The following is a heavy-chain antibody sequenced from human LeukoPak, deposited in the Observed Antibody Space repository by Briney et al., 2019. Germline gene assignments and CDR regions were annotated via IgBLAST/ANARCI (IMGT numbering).Heavy chain of an antibody. D-gene: IGHD5-12*01. CDR2: FSYSGNT. V-gene: IGHV4-59*01. CDR1: GASISSYY. CDR3: ARGPLDSGYTYFDY. J-gene: IGHJ4*02. Sequence: SEALSLTCTVSGASISSYYWSWIRQPPGKGLEWIGYFSYSGNTNYNPSLKSRVTVSVDTSKNQFSLKLTSVTAADTAVYHCARGPLDSGYTYFDYWGQGTLVTVSS.